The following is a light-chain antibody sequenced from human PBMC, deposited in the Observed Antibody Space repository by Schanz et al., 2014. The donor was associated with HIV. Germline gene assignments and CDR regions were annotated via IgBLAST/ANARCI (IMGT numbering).Light chain of an antibody. Sequence: QSALTQPASVSGSPGQSITISCTGTSSDVGGYNYVSWYQQHPGKAPKLIIFDVSERPSAVPDRFSGSKSGNTASLTVSGLQADDEADYYCSSYTSSSTWVFGGGTKLTVL. CDR1: SSDVGGYNY. CDR2: DVS. CDR3: SSYTSSSTWV. V-gene: IGLV2-14*01. J-gene: IGLJ3*02.